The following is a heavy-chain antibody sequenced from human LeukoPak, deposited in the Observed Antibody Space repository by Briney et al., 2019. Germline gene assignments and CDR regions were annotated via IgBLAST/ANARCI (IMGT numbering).Heavy chain of an antibody. Sequence: SVKFSCKATGGTFSSYAISWVRQAPGQGLEWMGGIIPIFGTASYAQKFQGRVTITTDESTSTAYMELSSLRSEDTAVYYCARGLVYYYYYYMDVWGKGTTVTVSS. V-gene: IGHV1-69*05. CDR3: ARGLVYYYYYYMDV. J-gene: IGHJ6*03. CDR2: IIPIFGTA. CDR1: GGTFSSYA. D-gene: IGHD2-8*02.